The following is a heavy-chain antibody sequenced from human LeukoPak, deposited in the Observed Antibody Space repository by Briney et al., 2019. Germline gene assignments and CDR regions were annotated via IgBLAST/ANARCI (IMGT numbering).Heavy chain of an antibody. CDR2: IYQSGKT. D-gene: IGHD6-13*01. V-gene: IGHV4-38-2*02. J-gene: IGHJ4*02. CDR1: GYSISSGYY. Sequence: PSETLSLTCSVPGYSISSGYYWGWIRQPPGKGLEWMGIIYQSGKTYCNPSLESRVTISVDTSKNQFSLKMNSMTAADTAMYYCARGLPGGQLSRYDYWGQGTLVTVSS. CDR3: ARGLPGGQLSRYDY.